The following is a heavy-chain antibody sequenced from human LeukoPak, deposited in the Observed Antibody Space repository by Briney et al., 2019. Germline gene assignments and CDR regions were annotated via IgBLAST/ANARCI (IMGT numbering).Heavy chain of an antibody. CDR2: INPNSGGT. J-gene: IGHJ4*02. V-gene: IGHV1-2*02. CDR3: ATGYSSGPGIDY. CDR1: GYTFTGYY. D-gene: IGHD6-19*01. Sequence: ATVKVSCKASGYTFTGYYMHWVRQAPGQGLEWMGWINPNSGGTNYAQKFQGRVTMTRDTSISTAYMELSRLRSDDTAVYYCATGYSSGPGIDYWGQGTLVTVSS.